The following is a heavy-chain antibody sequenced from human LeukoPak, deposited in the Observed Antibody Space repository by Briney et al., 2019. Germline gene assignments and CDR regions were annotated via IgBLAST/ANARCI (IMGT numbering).Heavy chain of an antibody. D-gene: IGHD3-10*01. CDR3: ARDSRKLWFGELLRWFDP. J-gene: IGHJ5*02. Sequence: ASVKVSCKASGYTFTGYYMHWVRQAPGQGLEWMGWINPNSGGTNYAQKFQGRVTMTRDTSISTAYMELSRLRSDDTAVYYCARDSRKLWFGELLRWFDPWGQGTLVTVSS. CDR1: GYTFTGYY. V-gene: IGHV1-2*02. CDR2: INPNSGGT.